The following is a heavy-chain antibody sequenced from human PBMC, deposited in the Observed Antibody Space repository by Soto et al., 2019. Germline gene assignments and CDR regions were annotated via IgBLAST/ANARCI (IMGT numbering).Heavy chain of an antibody. V-gene: IGHV5-51*01. Sequence: GESLKISCKGSGYSFTSYWIGWVRQMPGKGLEWMGIIYPGDSDTRYSPSFQGQVTISADKSISTAYLQWSSLKASDTAMYYCARHPVLPFLEWSYGMDVWGQGTTVTVSS. D-gene: IGHD3-3*01. CDR2: IYPGDSDT. J-gene: IGHJ6*02. CDR1: GYSFTSYW. CDR3: ARHPVLPFLEWSYGMDV.